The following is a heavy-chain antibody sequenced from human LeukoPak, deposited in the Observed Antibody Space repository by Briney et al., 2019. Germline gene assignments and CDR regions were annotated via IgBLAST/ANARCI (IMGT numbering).Heavy chain of an antibody. CDR1: GYTFTSYW. CDR3: VRFGLTSSLDY. D-gene: IGHD6-13*01. V-gene: IGHV5-51*01. Sequence: GESLKISCKGSGYTFTSYWIGWVRQMPGKGLEWMGIIYPGDSDTRYSPSFQGQVTISADKSISTAYLQWTSLKASDTAMYYCVRFGLTSSLDYWGQGTLVTVSS. J-gene: IGHJ4*02. CDR2: IYPGDSDT.